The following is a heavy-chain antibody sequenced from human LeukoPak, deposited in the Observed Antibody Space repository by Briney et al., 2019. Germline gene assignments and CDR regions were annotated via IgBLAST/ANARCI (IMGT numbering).Heavy chain of an antibody. V-gene: IGHV4-39*01. D-gene: IGHD1-7*01. CDR3: ARHVVGNYDLLSFDY. CDR2: MFFTGNA. CDR1: SGSISSSSYY. Sequence: SDPLSLTCSVSSGSISSSSYYWGWVRQPPGKGLEWIGSMFFTGNAYYNPSLKSRVTIDVDTSQSQFSLKLSSMTAADTAVYYCARHVVGNYDLLSFDYWGQGTLVTVSS. J-gene: IGHJ4*02.